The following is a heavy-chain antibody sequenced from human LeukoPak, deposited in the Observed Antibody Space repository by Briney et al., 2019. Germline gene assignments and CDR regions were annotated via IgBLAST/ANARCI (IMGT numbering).Heavy chain of an antibody. V-gene: IGHV4-30-2*01. CDR1: GGSISSGGYP. Sequence: PSQTLSLTCAVSGGSISSGGYPWSWIRQPPGKGLEWIGYIYHSGSTYYNPSLKSRVTISVDRSKNQFSLKLSSVTAADTAVYYCARVGEDYGDYNYYFDYWGQGTLVTVSS. CDR3: ARVGEDYGDYNYYFDY. J-gene: IGHJ4*02. CDR2: IYHSGST. D-gene: IGHD4-17*01.